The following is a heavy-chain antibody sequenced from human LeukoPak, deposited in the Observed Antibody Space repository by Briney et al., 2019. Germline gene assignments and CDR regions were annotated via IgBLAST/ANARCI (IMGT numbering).Heavy chain of an antibody. V-gene: IGHV4-30-2*01. D-gene: IGHD3-10*01. J-gene: IGHJ3*02. CDR1: GGSISSGGYS. CDR3: ARDPFLMVRGVPDI. Sequence: SQTLSLTCAVSGGSISSGGYSWSWIRQPPGKGLEWIGYIYHSGSTYYNPSLKSRVTISVDTSKNQFSLKLSSVTAADTAVYYCARDPFLMVRGVPDIWGQGTMITVSS. CDR2: IYHSGST.